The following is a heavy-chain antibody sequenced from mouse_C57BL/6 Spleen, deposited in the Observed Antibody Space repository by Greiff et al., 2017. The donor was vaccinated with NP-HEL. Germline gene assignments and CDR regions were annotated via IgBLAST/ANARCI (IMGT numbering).Heavy chain of an antibody. J-gene: IGHJ4*01. D-gene: IGHD2-3*01. Sequence: QVHVKQSGAELVKPGASVKISCKASGYAFSSYWMNWVKQRPGKGLEWIGQIYPGDGDSNYNGKFKGKATLTADKSSSTAYMQLSSLTSEDSAVYFCARGRLLGAMDYWGQGTSVTVSS. V-gene: IGHV1-80*01. CDR1: GYAFSSYW. CDR2: IYPGDGDS. CDR3: ARGRLLGAMDY.